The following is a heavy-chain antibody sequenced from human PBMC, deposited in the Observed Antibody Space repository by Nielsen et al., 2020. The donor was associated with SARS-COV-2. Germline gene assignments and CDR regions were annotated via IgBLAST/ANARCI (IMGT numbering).Heavy chain of an antibody. CDR1: GGSISSSSYY. D-gene: IGHD4-17*01. CDR3: ARQILQDGDYLWFDP. Sequence: SETLSPTCTVSGGSISSSSYYWGWIRQPPGKGLEWIGSIYYSGSTYYNPSLKSRATISVDTSKNQFSLKLSSVTAADTAVYYCARQILQDGDYLWFDPWGQGTLVTVSS. CDR2: IYYSGST. V-gene: IGHV4-39*01. J-gene: IGHJ5*02.